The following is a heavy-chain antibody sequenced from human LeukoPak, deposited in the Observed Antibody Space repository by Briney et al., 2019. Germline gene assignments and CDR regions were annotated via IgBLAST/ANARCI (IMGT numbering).Heavy chain of an antibody. CDR1: GGTFSSYA. J-gene: IGHJ5*02. Sequence: SVKVSCKASGGTFSSYAISWVRQAPGQGLEWMGGIIPIFGTANYAQKFQGRVTITADESTSTAYMELSSLRSEDTAVYYCARKKLTTRNWFDPWGQGTLVTVSS. CDR2: IIPIFGTA. CDR3: ARKKLTTRNWFDP. V-gene: IGHV1-69*01. D-gene: IGHD4-4*01.